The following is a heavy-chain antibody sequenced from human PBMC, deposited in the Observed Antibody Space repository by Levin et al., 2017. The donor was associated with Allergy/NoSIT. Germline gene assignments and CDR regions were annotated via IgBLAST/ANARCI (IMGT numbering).Heavy chain of an antibody. D-gene: IGHD2-2*01. J-gene: IGHJ5*01. CDR2: INSDGSNT. CDR1: GFTFSNYW. V-gene: IGHV3-74*01. Sequence: PGGSLRLSCAASGFTFSNYWMHWVRQAPGKGLVWVSHINSDGSNTNYADSVKGRCTISRDNAKNTLYLQMNSLRAEDTAVYYCARGGCSCPSCLDSWGQGTLVTVSP. CDR3: ARGGCSCPSCLDS.